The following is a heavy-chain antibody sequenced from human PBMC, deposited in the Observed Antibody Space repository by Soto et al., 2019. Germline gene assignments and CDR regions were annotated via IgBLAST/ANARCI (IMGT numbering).Heavy chain of an antibody. Sequence: KTSETLSLTCTVSGGSISSGGYYWSWIRQHPGKGLEWIGYIYYSGSTYYNPSLKSRVTISVDTSKNQFSLKLSPVTAADTAVYYCARGGGGFYYYYYGMDVWGQGTTVTVSS. CDR3: ARGGGGFYYYYYGMDV. J-gene: IGHJ6*02. D-gene: IGHD3-10*01. V-gene: IGHV4-31*03. CDR2: IYYSGST. CDR1: GGSISSGGYY.